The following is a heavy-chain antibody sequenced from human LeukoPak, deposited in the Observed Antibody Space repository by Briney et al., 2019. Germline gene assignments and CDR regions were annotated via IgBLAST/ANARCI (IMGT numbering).Heavy chain of an antibody. D-gene: IGHD6-13*01. CDR3: ARRHSSSWYFDY. J-gene: IGHJ4*02. CDR2: IYYSGST. V-gene: IGHV4-59*08. CDR1: GGSISSYY. Sequence: SETLSLTCTVSGGSISSYYWSWIRQPPGKGLEWIGYIYYSGSTNYNPSLKSRVTISVDTSKNQFSLRLSSVTAADTAVYYCARRHSSSWYFDYWGQGTLVTVSS.